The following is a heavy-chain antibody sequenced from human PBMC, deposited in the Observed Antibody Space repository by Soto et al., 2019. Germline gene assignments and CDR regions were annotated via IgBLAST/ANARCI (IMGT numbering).Heavy chain of an antibody. CDR1: GGSISSVGYY. J-gene: IGHJ5*02. D-gene: IGHD3-22*01. CDR2: IYYSGST. Sequence: QVQLQESGPGLVTPSQTLSLTCTVSGGSISSVGYYWSWIRQHPGKGLEWIGYIYYSGSTYYNPSLKSRVTISVDTSKNQFSLKRSSVTAADTAVYYCARVYDSSGSNWFDPWCQGTMVTVSS. V-gene: IGHV4-31*03. CDR3: ARVYDSSGSNWFDP.